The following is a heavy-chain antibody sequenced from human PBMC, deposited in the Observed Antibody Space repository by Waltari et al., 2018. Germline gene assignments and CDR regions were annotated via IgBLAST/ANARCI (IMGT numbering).Heavy chain of an antibody. CDR3: ARAGVGTRYFDY. V-gene: IGHV3-72*01. D-gene: IGHD2-8*01. CDR1: GFTFWAHY. Sequence: EVQLVESGGGLVQLGGYLRLYCAHFGFTFWAHYMDGVRQAPGKGRELGALTRNKASSHSTEYAASVKGRFTISRDDSKNSLYLQMNSLKTEDAAVYYCARAGVGTRYFDYWGQGTLVTVSS. J-gene: IGHJ4*02. CDR2: TRNKASSHST.